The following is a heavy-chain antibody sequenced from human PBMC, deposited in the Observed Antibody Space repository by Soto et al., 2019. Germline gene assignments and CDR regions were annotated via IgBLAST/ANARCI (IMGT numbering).Heavy chain of an antibody. CDR3: ARGDLVVVPAPSYGMDV. V-gene: IGHV1-69*01. Sequence: QVQLVQSGAEVKKPGSSVKVSCKASGGTFSSYAISWVRQAPGQGLEWMGGIIPIFGTANYAQKFQGRVTITADESTSTGYMELSSLRSEDTAVYYCARGDLVVVPAPSYGMDVWGQGTTVTVSS. CDR2: IIPIFGTA. J-gene: IGHJ6*02. CDR1: GGTFSSYA. D-gene: IGHD2-2*01.